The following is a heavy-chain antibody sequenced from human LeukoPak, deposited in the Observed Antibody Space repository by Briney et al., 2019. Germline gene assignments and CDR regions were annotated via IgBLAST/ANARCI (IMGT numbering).Heavy chain of an antibody. CDR3: ARGRSRYCSGGSCYWYFDL. CDR1: GGSFSGYY. CDR2: INHSGST. D-gene: IGHD2-15*01. Sequence: TSETLPLTCAVYGGSFSGYYWSWIRQPPGKGLEWIGEINHSGSTNYNPSLKSRVTISVDTSKNQFSLKLSSVTAADTAVYYCARGRSRYCSGGSCYWYFDLWGRGTLVTVSS. J-gene: IGHJ2*01. V-gene: IGHV4-34*01.